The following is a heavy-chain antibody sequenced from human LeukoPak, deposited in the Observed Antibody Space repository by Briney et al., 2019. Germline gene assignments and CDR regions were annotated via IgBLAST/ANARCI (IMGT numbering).Heavy chain of an antibody. CDR1: GFTFSSNA. CDR2: ISYDGSNK. CDR3: AREVDTDLESFQH. V-gene: IGHV3-30-3*01. D-gene: IGHD5-18*01. J-gene: IGHJ1*01. Sequence: GGSLRLSCAASGFTFSSNAMHWVRQAPGKGLEWVAVISYDGSNKYYADSVKGRFTISRDNSKNTLYLQMNSLRAEDTAVYYCAREVDTDLESFQHWGQGTLVTVSS.